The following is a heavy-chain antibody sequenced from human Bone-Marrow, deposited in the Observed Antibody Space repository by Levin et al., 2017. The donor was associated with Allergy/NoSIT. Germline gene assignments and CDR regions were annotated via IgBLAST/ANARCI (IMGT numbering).Heavy chain of an antibody. Sequence: LSLTCAASGFPFRSPTMNWVRPAPWKGLEWVSYISTDSSYKYYADSVRGRFTISRDNAKNSLYLQINSLRAEDTAVYYCARDRRHYYGSGSFYNYMDVWGEGTTVTVSS. V-gene: IGHV3-21*01. CDR2: ISTDSSYK. CDR1: GFPFRSPT. CDR3: ARDRRHYYGSGSFYNYMDV. J-gene: IGHJ6*03. D-gene: IGHD3-10*01.